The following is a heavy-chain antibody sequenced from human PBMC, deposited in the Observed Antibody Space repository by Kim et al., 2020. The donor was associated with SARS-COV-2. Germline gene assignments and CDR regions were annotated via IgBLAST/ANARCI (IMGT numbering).Heavy chain of an antibody. D-gene: IGHD1-26*01. V-gene: IGHV3-74*01. CDR1: GFTLSSYC. J-gene: IGHJ3*02. Sequence: GGSLRLSCAASGFTLSSYCMHWVRQAPGKGLVWVSGINNDGRSTWYADSVKGRFTISRDNAKNTLYLQMNSLRGDDTAVYYCTRGEQLVGHAFDIWDEGT. CDR2: INNDGRST. CDR3: TRGEQLVGHAFDI.